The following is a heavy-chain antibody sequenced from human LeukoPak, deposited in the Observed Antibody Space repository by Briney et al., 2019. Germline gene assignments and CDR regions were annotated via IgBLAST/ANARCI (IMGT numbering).Heavy chain of an antibody. CDR2: IYSGDSDT. Sequence: GESLKISCKGSGYSFTSYWMGWVRQMPGKGLEGMGGIYSGDSDTRYSPSFQGKGHISADKSISTAYLKWSSLKASDTDMYYCARHGPPGDCSGGSCYSDYYYYDGMDVWGQGTTVTVSS. J-gene: IGHJ6*02. CDR3: ARHGPPGDCSGGSCYSDYYYYDGMDV. V-gene: IGHV5-51*01. CDR1: GYSFTSYW. D-gene: IGHD2-15*01.